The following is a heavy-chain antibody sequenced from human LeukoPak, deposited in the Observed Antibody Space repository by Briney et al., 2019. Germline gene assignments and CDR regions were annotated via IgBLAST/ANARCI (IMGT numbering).Heavy chain of an antibody. CDR1: GGSISSYY. Sequence: SETLSLTCTVSGGSISSYYWSWIRQPAGKGLEWIGRIYTSGSTNYNPSLKSRVTMSVDTSKNQFSRKLSSVTAADTAVYYCARDCLVVVPAAILNWFDPWGQGTLVTVSS. CDR3: ARDCLVVVPAAILNWFDP. V-gene: IGHV4-4*07. CDR2: IYTSGST. J-gene: IGHJ5*02. D-gene: IGHD2-2*01.